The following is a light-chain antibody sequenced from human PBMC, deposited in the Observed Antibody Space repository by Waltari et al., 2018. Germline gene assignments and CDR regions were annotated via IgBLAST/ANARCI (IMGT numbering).Light chain of an antibody. CDR3: QQYNSYPYT. V-gene: IGKV1-5*03. Sequence: DIQMTQSPSTLSASIGDRVIITCRSSQSSSRWLAWYRQKPWRAPELLIYRSSNLESGGPSRFGGSDYGTEFTLTISSLQPDDFATYYCQQYNSYPYTFGQGTKLEIK. CDR1: QSSSRW. CDR2: RSS. J-gene: IGKJ2*01.